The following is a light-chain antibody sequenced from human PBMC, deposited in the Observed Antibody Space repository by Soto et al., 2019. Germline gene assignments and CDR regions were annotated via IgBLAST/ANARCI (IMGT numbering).Light chain of an antibody. CDR3: QQLNSYPHT. Sequence: IQLTQSPSSLSASVGDRVTITCRASQGISSYLAWYQQKPGKAPKLLIYAASTLQSGVPSRFSGSGSWTDFSLTISSLQPEDFATYYCQQLNSYPHTFGGGTKVEIK. J-gene: IGKJ4*01. CDR2: AAS. V-gene: IGKV1-9*01. CDR1: QGISSY.